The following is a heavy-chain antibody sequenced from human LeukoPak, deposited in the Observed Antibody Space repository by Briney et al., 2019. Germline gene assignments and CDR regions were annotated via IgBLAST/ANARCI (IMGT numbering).Heavy chain of an antibody. CDR1: GYTFTTYE. Sequence: GASVKVSCKASGYTFTTYEIIWVRQAPGQGLEWMGCINTRNGTANYAHQLQSRVTMTTDTSTSTSYMAQASLRFDDTAIYYCARNHLGLGLWGQGTLVTVSS. D-gene: IGHD3-16*01. J-gene: IGHJ4*02. CDR3: ARNHLGLGL. V-gene: IGHV1-18*01. CDR2: INTRNGTA.